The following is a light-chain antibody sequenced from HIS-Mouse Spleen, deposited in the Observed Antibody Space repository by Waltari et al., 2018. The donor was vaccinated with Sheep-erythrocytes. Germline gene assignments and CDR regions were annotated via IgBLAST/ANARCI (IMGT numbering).Light chain of an antibody. CDR2: DAS. Sequence: AIQLTQSPSSLSASVGDRVTITCRASQGISSALAWYQQKPGKAPKLLIYDASSLESGVPSRFSGSGSGTDFTLTISSLQPEDFAVYYCQQYGSSPPFTFGPGTKVDIK. V-gene: IGKV1-13*02. J-gene: IGKJ3*01. CDR3: QQYGSSPPFT. CDR1: QGISSA.